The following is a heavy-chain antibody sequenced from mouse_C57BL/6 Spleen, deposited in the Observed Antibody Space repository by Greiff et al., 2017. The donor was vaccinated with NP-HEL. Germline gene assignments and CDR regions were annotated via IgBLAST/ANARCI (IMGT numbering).Heavy chain of an antibody. CDR1: GYAFSSSW. Sequence: QVQLQQSGPELVKPGASVKFSCKASGYAFSSSWMNWVKQRPGQGLEWIGRIYPGDGDTNYNGKFKGKATLTADKSSSTAYLQLSSLTSEDSAVYVCAMCIYYSRSYAMDYWGQGTSVTVSS. J-gene: IGHJ4*01. CDR2: IYPGDGDT. CDR3: AMCIYYSRSYAMDY. D-gene: IGHD2-1*01. V-gene: IGHV1-82*01.